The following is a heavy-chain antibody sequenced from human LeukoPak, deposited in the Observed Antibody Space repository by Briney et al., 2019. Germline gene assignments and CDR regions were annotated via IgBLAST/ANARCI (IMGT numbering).Heavy chain of an antibody. V-gene: IGHV3-30-3*01. Sequence: PGGSLRLSCAASGFTFSSYAMHWVRQAPGKGLEWVAIISYDGSNKYYADSVKGRFTISRDNSKNTLYLQMNSLRAEDTAEYYCASLAYFDYWGQGTLVTVSS. CDR1: GFTFSSYA. CDR3: ASLAYFDY. J-gene: IGHJ4*02. CDR2: ISYDGSNK.